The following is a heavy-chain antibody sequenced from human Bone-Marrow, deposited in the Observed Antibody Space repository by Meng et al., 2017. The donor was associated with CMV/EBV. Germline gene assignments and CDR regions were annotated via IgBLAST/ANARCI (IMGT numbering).Heavy chain of an antibody. D-gene: IGHD1-1*01. J-gene: IGHJ6*02. CDR2: IFPGDSDT. Sequence: KVSCKGSGYDFTSYWIAWVRQMPGKGLEWMGMIFPGDSDTRYSTSLQGQVTISADKSITTAYLQWSSLKASDTAMYYCARPNPLENYYYGMDVWGQGTTVTVSS. V-gene: IGHV5-51*01. CDR1: GYDFTSYW. CDR3: ARPNPLENYYYGMDV.